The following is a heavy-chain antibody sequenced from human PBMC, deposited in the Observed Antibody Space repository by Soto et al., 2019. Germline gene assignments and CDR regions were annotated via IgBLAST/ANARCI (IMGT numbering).Heavy chain of an antibody. Sequence: EVQLVESGGGLVQPGRSLRLSCAASGFIFENSGMHWVRQAPGKGLEWVSGISWNSGNIGYADSVKGRVSISRDNAKKYLYLQMNSLRCDDTAFYFCVNVGVRDLIVEGPVYFDLGGLGTLVTVSS. D-gene: IGHD2-21*01. CDR2: ISWNSGNI. CDR1: GFIFENSG. J-gene: IGHJ4*02. V-gene: IGHV3-9*01. CDR3: VNVGVRDLIVEGPVYFDL.